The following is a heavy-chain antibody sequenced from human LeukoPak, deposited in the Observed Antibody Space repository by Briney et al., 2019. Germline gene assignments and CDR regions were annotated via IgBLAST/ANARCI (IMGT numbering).Heavy chain of an antibody. CDR3: ARESYSSSWWDSYYYYGMDV. J-gene: IGHJ6*02. Sequence: PGGSLRLSCAASGFTVSSNYMSWVRQAPGKGLEWVSVIYCGGSTYYADSVKGRFTISRDNSKNTLYLQMNSLRAEDTAVYYCARESYSSSWWDSYYYYGMDVWGQGTTVTVSS. CDR1: GFTVSSNY. CDR2: IYCGGST. D-gene: IGHD6-13*01. V-gene: IGHV3-53*01.